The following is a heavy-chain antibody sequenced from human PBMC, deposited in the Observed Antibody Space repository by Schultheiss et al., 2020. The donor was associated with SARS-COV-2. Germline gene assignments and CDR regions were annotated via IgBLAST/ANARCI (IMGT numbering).Heavy chain of an antibody. J-gene: IGHJ4*02. Sequence: GGSLRLSCAASGFTFSSYAMTWVRQAPGKGLEWVSYISSSSSTIYYADSVKGRFTISRDNAKNSLYLQMNSLRAEDTAVYYCARDARNLVYWGQGTLVTVSS. CDR3: ARDARNLVY. V-gene: IGHV3-48*04. D-gene: IGHD2-8*02. CDR2: ISSSSSTI. CDR1: GFTFSSYA.